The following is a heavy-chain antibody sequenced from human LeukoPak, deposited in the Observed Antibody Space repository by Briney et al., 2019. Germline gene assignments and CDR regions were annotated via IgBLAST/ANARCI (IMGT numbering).Heavy chain of an antibody. CDR3: SASRPHYGDYYGLGV. CDR2: ISYDGSHK. Sequence: PGGSLRLSCAASGFTFSSYGMHWVRQAPGKGLEWVAVISYDGSHKYSADSAKGRFTISRDNSKNTLYLQMNSLRTEDTAVYFCSASRPHYGDYYGLGVWGHGTTVTVSS. V-gene: IGHV3-30*03. CDR1: GFTFSSYG. D-gene: IGHD4/OR15-4a*01. J-gene: IGHJ6*02.